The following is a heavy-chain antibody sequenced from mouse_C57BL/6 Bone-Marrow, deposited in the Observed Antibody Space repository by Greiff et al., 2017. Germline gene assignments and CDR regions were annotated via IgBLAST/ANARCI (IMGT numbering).Heavy chain of an antibody. Sequence: VQLQQPGAELVKPGASVKLSCTASGYTFTSYWMHWVNQRPGKGLEWIGKINPNGGSTNYKENFKSNATMTVDKASSTVYMQLSSLTSEDAAVYYCASDCGSSYWYFDVWGTGTTVTVSS. V-gene: IGHV1-64*01. CDR3: ASDCGSSYWYFDV. J-gene: IGHJ1*03. D-gene: IGHD1-1*01. CDR2: INPNGGST. CDR1: GYTFTSYW.